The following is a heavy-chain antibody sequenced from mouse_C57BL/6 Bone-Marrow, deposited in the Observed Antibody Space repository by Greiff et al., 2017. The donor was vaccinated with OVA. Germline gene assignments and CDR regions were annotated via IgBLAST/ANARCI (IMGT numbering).Heavy chain of an antibody. CDR2: IDPSDSYT. CDR3: ARRTDAMDY. Sequence: QVQLQQPGAELVKPGASVKLSCKASGYTFTSYWMQWVKQRPGQGLEWIGEIDPSDSYTNYNQKLKGKATLTVDTSSITAYMQRSSLTSEDSAVYYCARRTDAMDYWGQGTSVTVSS. V-gene: IGHV1-50*01. J-gene: IGHJ4*01. CDR1: GYTFTSYW.